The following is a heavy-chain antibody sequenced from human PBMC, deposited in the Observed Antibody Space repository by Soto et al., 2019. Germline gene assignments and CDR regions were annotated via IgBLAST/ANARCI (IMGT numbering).Heavy chain of an antibody. CDR2: IYYSGST. J-gene: IGHJ6*04. CDR3: ARDGADDQQRFGETAYYYYGMDV. CDR1: GGSISSCGYY. D-gene: IGHD3-10*01. V-gene: IGHV4-31*03. Sequence: PSATLSLTCTVSGGSISSCGYYWSWIRQHPRKRLDWIGYIYYSGSTYYNPSPKSRVTISVETSKNQFSLKLSSVTGSDPAWYYGARDGADDQQRFGETAYYYYGMDVWGEGTLVTVSS.